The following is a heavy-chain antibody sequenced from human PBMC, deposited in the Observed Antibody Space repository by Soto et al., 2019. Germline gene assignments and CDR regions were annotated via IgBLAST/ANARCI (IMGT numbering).Heavy chain of an antibody. CDR2: ISYDGSNT. D-gene: IGHD1-26*01. CDR3: AKEGGLSGSYYISSSYYFDY. CDR1: GFTFSSHG. Sequence: GGSLRLSCVASGFTFSSHGMHRVRQAPGKGLEWVAIISYDGSNTYYADSVKGRFTISRDNSKNTLYLQMNSLRAEDTSVYYCAKEGGLSGSYYISSSYYFDYWGQGTLVTVSS. J-gene: IGHJ4*02. V-gene: IGHV3-30*18.